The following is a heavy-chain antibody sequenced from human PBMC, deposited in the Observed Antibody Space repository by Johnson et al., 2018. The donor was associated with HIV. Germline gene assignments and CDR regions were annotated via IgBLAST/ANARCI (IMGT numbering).Heavy chain of an antibody. Sequence: VQLVESGGGLVQPGGSLRLSCAASGFTFSSYDMHWVRQATGKGLEWVANIKQDGSEKYYVDSVKGRFTISRDNAKNSLYLQMNSLRAEDTAVYYCARELEIAQGLDAFDMWGQGTMVTVSS. J-gene: IGHJ3*02. CDR1: GFTFSSYD. D-gene: IGHD5-24*01. CDR3: ARELEIAQGLDAFDM. CDR2: IKQDGSEK. V-gene: IGHV3-7*01.